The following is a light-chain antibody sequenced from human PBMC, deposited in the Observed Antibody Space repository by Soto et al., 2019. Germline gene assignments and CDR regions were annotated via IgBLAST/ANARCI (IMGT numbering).Light chain of an antibody. V-gene: IGKV1-27*01. CDR3: QKYNSAPIT. CDR2: AAS. CDR1: QGISNY. Sequence: DIQMTQSPSSLSASVGDRVTITCRASQGISNYLAWYQQKPGKVPKLLIYAASTLQSGVPSRFSGSGSGTYFTLTISCLQPEDVATEYYQKYNSAPITFGQGTRLEIK. J-gene: IGKJ5*01.